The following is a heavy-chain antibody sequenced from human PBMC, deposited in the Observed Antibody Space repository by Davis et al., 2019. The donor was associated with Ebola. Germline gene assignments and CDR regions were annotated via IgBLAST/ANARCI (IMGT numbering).Heavy chain of an antibody. CDR3: ARDRGTVFGVLITPLDS. CDR2: INTGNGNT. Sequence: ASVKVSCKASGYTFTSYAMHWVRQAPAQRLEWMGWINTGNGNTKYSQKLQGRVTMTTDTSTSTAYMELRSLRSDDTAVYYCARDRGTVFGVLITPLDSWGQGTLVTVSS. J-gene: IGHJ4*02. D-gene: IGHD3-3*01. CDR1: GYTFTSYA. V-gene: IGHV1-3*04.